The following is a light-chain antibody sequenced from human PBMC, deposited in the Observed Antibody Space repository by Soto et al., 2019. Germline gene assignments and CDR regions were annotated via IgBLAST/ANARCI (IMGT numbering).Light chain of an antibody. J-gene: IGLJ1*01. CDR3: SSYTSSSTPSYG. V-gene: IGLV2-14*01. CDR1: SSDVGGYNY. Sequence: QSALTQPASVSGSPGQSLMLSCTGTSSDVGGYNYVSWYQQHPGKAPKLLIYDVSNRPSGVSNRFSGSKSGNTASLTISGLQAEDEADYYCSSYTSSSTPSYGFGTGTKVTVL. CDR2: DVS.